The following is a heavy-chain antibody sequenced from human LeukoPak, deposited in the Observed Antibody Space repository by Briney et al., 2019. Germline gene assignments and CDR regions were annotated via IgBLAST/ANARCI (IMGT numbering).Heavy chain of an antibody. J-gene: IGHJ4*02. CDR2: IIPIFGTA. Sequence: AASVKVSCKASGGTFSSYAISWVRQAPGQGLEWMGGIIPIFGTANYAQKFQGRVTITADESMSTAYMELSSLRSEDTAVYYCARESYDSSGRSFDYWGQGTLVTVSS. D-gene: IGHD3-22*01. CDR1: GGTFSSYA. V-gene: IGHV1-69*13. CDR3: ARESYDSSGRSFDY.